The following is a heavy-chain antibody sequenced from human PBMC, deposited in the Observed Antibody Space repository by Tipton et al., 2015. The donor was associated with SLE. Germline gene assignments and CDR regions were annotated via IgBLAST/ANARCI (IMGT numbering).Heavy chain of an antibody. CDR3: ARHRWRWNDAFDI. Sequence: TLSLTCTVSGFSFSSYYWSWIRQPPGKGLEWIGYVYYSGSTNYNPSLRGRITTSVDTPKNQFSLKLTSVTAADTAVYYCARHRWRWNDAFDIWGQGTMVTVSS. D-gene: IGHD5-24*01. CDR1: GFSFSSYY. CDR2: VYYSGST. J-gene: IGHJ3*02. V-gene: IGHV4-59*08.